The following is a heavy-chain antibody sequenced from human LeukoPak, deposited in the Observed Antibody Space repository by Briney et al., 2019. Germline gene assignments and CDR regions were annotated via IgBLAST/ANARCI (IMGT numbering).Heavy chain of an antibody. CDR3: ARDSGSSWYFYGMDV. CDR1: GFTFSSYS. Sequence: KPGGSLRLSCAASGFTFSSYSMNWVRQAPGKGLEWVSSISSSSSYIYYADSVKGRFTISRDNAKNSLYLQMNSLRAEDTAVYYCARDSGSSWYFYGMDVWGQGTTVTVSS. D-gene: IGHD6-13*01. CDR2: ISSSSSYI. J-gene: IGHJ6*02. V-gene: IGHV3-21*01.